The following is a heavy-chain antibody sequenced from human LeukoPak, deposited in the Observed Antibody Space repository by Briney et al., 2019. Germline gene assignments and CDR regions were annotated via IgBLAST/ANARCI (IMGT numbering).Heavy chain of an antibody. CDR2: ISGSGGST. CDR1: GFTFSSYA. Sequence: PGGSLRLSCAASGFTFSSYAMSWVRQAPGKGLERVSAISGSGGSTYYADSVKGRFTISRDNSKNTLYLQMNSLRAEDTAVYYCAKASFNYDYVWGGFFDYWGQGTLVTVSS. D-gene: IGHD3-16*01. J-gene: IGHJ4*02. V-gene: IGHV3-23*01. CDR3: AKASFNYDYVWGGFFDY.